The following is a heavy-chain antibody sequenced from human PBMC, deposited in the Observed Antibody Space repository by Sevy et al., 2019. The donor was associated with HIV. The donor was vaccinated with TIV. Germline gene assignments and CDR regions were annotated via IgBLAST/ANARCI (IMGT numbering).Heavy chain of an antibody. CDR2: IYYIGNT. CDR3: AGENAWGRGYS. CDR1: GGSITSLY. D-gene: IGHD1-26*01. V-gene: IGHV4-59*08. Sequence: SETLSLTCTVSGGSITSLYWGWIRQPPGKGLEWIANIYYIGNTNYNPSLKSRVTISLDTSKNQFSLRLSPVTAADTAISVCAGENAWGRGYSWGQGTLVTVSS. J-gene: IGHJ4*02.